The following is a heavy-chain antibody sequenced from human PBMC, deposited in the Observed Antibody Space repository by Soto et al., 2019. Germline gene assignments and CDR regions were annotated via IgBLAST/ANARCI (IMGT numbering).Heavy chain of an antibody. J-gene: IGHJ6*02. V-gene: IGHV3-23*01. Sequence: GGSLRLSCAASGLIFSDNAMTWVRQAPGEGLAWVSVISGGGGSSYCAASVKGRFTSSRDNSKNTLFLQMNGLRAEDTAVYYCAKVTKRAAAGRYEYYKYGMDVWGQGTTVTVSS. CDR2: ISGGGGSS. D-gene: IGHD6-13*01. CDR3: AKVTKRAAAGRYEYYKYGMDV. CDR1: GLIFSDNA.